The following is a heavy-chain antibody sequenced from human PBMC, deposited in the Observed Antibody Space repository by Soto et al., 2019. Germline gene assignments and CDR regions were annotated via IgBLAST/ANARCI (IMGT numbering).Heavy chain of an antibody. Sequence: DKGLEWVAVISYDGSNKYYADSVKGRFTISRDNSKNTLYLQINSLRAEATAVYYCAKETTVGHYDLDVWGKGTTVTVSS. CDR3: AKETTVGHYDLDV. CDR2: ISYDGSNK. D-gene: IGHD4-4*01. V-gene: IGHV3-30*18. J-gene: IGHJ6*03.